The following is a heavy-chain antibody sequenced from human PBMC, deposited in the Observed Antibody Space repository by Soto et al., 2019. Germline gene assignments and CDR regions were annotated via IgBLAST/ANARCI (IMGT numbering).Heavy chain of an antibody. Sequence: PVGSLRLSCAASGFTFSNAWMSWVRQAPGKGLEWVGRIKSKTDGGTTDYAAPVKGRFTVSRDDSKNTLYLQMNSLKTEDTAVYYCTTVGSGYEVVDYYYGMDVWGQGTTVTVSS. D-gene: IGHD5-12*01. CDR3: TTVGSGYEVVDYYYGMDV. CDR2: IKSKTDGGTT. CDR1: GFTFSNAW. J-gene: IGHJ6*02. V-gene: IGHV3-15*01.